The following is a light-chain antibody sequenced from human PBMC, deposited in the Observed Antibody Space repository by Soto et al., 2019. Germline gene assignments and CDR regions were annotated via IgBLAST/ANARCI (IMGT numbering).Light chain of an antibody. CDR2: EVN. V-gene: IGLV2-23*02. Sequence: QSALTQPASVTGSPGQSITISCTGSSRDVGSYNLVSWYQHHPGNAPKLIIYEVNKRPSGISNRFSGSKSGSTASLTISGLRAEDEADYYCCSFAGSITFVVFGGGTKLTVL. CDR3: CSFAGSITFVV. J-gene: IGLJ2*01. CDR1: SRDVGSYNL.